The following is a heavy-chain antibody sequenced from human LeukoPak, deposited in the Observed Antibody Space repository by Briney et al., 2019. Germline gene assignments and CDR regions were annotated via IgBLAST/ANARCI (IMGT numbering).Heavy chain of an antibody. Sequence: NPSETLSLTCTVSGGSIRSGSHYWAWIRQPAGKGLEWIGRIYTSGSTNYNPSLKSRVTMSVDTSKNQFSLKLSSVTAADTAVYYCARGSWQLRNWGQGTLVTVSS. CDR1: GGSIRSGSHY. CDR2: IYTSGST. V-gene: IGHV4-61*02. D-gene: IGHD6-19*01. J-gene: IGHJ4*02. CDR3: ARGSWQLRN.